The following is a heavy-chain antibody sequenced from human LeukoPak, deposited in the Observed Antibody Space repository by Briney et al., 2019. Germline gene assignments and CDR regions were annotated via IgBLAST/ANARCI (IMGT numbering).Heavy chain of an antibody. D-gene: IGHD6-13*01. CDR1: GGTFSSYA. Sequence: SVKVSCKASGGTFSSYAISWVRQAPGQGLEWMGGIIPIFGTANYAQKFQGRVTITADESTSTAYMELSSLRSEDTAVYYCARDAVAAAGASGYYYYYMDVWGKGTTVTVSS. V-gene: IGHV1-69*13. J-gene: IGHJ6*03. CDR3: ARDAVAAAGASGYYYYYMDV. CDR2: IIPIFGTA.